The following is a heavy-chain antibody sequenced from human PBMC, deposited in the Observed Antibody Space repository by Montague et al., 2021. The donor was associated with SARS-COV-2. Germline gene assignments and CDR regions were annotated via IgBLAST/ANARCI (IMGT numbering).Heavy chain of an antibody. V-gene: IGHV4-59*01. J-gene: IGHJ6*02. D-gene: IGHD6-19*01. CDR1: GGSISSYY. Sequence: SETLSLTCTVSGGSISSYYWSWIRQPPGKELEWIGYIYYSGSTNYNPSLESRVTISVDTSKNQFSLKLSSVTAADTAVYYCAGTSTYSSGWGINYYYYGMDVWGQGDHGHRLL. CDR3: AGTSTYSSGWGINYYYYGMDV. CDR2: IYYSGST.